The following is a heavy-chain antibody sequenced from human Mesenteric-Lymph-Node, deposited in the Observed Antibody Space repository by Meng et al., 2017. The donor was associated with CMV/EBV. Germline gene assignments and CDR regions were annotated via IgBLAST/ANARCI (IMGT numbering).Heavy chain of an antibody. D-gene: IGHD3-16*01. Sequence: ASVKVSCKASGYTFIDYYIFWVRQAPGQGLEWMGWINPNTGGTSYSQKFQGRVTMTRDTSISTAYMEVTRLRSDDTAVYYCARDWGAYTDYFFDYWGQGTLVNVSS. CDR1: GYTFIDYY. V-gene: IGHV1-2*02. CDR3: ARDWGAYTDYFFDY. J-gene: IGHJ4*02. CDR2: INPNTGGT.